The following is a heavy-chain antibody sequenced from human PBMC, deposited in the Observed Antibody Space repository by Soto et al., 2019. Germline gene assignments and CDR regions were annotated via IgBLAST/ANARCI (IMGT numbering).Heavy chain of an antibody. CDR2: IYYSGST. J-gene: IGHJ5*02. CDR3: ARVFVIRVGGARYNGFDP. D-gene: IGHD3-16*01. Sequence: PSETLSLTCTVSGGSISSYYWSWIRQPPGKGLEWIGYIYYSGSTNYNPSLKSRVTISVDTSKNQFSLKLSSVTAADTAVYYCARVFVIRVGGARYNGFDPGGKGPLVTVSS. CDR1: GGSISSYY. V-gene: IGHV4-59*01.